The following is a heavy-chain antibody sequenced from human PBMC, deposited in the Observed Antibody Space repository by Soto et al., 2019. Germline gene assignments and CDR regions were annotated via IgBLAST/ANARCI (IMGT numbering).Heavy chain of an antibody. D-gene: IGHD3-10*01. CDR3: AKDPPPPPRVRGVITGFDP. CDR1: GFTFSSYA. J-gene: IGHJ5*02. Sequence: GGSLRLSCAASGFTFSSYAMSWVRQAPGKGLEWVSAISGSGGSTYYADSVKGRFTISRDNSKNTLYLQMNSLRAEDPAVYYWAKDPPPPPRVRGVITGFDPWGQGTLVTVSS. CDR2: ISGSGGST. V-gene: IGHV3-23*01.